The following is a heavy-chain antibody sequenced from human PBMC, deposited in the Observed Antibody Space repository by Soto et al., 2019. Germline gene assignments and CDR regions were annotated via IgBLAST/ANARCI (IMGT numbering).Heavy chain of an antibody. J-gene: IGHJ4*02. CDR1: ISYG. Sequence: ISYGGRWISKKNGKGLEWMGIIYPGDSDTRYSPSFQGQVTISADKSISTAYLQWSSLKASDTAMYYCARLPPAYRSGYYTFSDYWGQGTLVTVSS. V-gene: IGHV5-51*01. D-gene: IGHD3-3*01. CDR2: IYPGDSDT. CDR3: ARLPPAYRSGYYTFSDY.